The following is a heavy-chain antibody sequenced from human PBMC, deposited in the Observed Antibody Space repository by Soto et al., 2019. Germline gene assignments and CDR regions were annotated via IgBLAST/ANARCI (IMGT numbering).Heavy chain of an antibody. Sequence: EVQLVESGGDLVQRGGSLRLSCAASGFPFSSYWMHWVRHTPGKGLDWVARISGDGVTTYYADSVTGRFTVSIDNAKNTLSLQISGLRAEETAVYYCAREYYGLLTGYYTDYWGQGTLVSVSS. CDR2: ISGDGVTT. D-gene: IGHD3-9*01. CDR1: GFPFSSYW. J-gene: IGHJ4*02. CDR3: AREYYGLLTGYYTDY. V-gene: IGHV3-74*01.